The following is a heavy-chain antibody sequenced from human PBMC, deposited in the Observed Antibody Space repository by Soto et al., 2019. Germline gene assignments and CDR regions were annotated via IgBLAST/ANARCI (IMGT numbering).Heavy chain of an antibody. D-gene: IGHD6-6*01. CDR1: GGSISSDDYY. CDR3: ARDRSNSPDFFDF. CDR2: IYYTGST. Sequence: PSETLSLTCTVSGGSISSDDYYWSWIRQPPGKGLEWVGYIYYTGSTNYNPSLKSRVTISVDTSKNQFSRKLTSVSAADTAVYYCARDRSNSPDFFDFWGQGTLVTVSS. J-gene: IGHJ4*02. V-gene: IGHV4-30-4*01.